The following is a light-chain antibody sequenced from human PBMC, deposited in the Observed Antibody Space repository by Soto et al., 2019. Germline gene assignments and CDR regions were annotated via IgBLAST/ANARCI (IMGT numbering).Light chain of an antibody. CDR3: GSYAGGNNPYV. J-gene: IGLJ1*01. Sequence: QSVRTQPPSASGSPGQSVTISCTGTSSDVDTYIYVSWYQHHPGKAPKLIIYEANKRPSGVPDRFSGSKSGDTASLTVSGLQAEDEADYSCGSYAGGNNPYVSGTGTKVTVL. CDR2: EAN. CDR1: SSDVDTYIY. V-gene: IGLV2-8*01.